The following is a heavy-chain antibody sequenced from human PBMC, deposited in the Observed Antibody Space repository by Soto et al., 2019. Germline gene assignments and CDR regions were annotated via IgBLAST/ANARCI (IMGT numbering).Heavy chain of an antibody. CDR3: TRGSSNVDY. J-gene: IGHJ4*02. Sequence: GGSLRLSCTASGFTFGYYAMSWVRQAPGKGLEWVGFIRSKACAGTTEYAVSVKGRFTSSRDDSKSIAYLQMNSLKTEDTAVYYCTRGSSNVDYWGQGP. CDR1: GFTFGYYA. V-gene: IGHV3-49*04. D-gene: IGHD1-26*01. CDR2: IRSKACAGTT.